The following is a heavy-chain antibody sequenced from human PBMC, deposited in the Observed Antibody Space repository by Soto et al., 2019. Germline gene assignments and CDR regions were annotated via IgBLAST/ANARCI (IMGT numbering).Heavy chain of an antibody. D-gene: IGHD6-19*01. V-gene: IGHV4-34*01. CDR2: INHSGST. Sequence: QVQLQQWGAGLLKPSETLSLTCAVYGGSFSGYYWSWIRQPPGKGLEWIGEINHSGSTNYNPSLTSRVTISVDTSKNQFSLKLSSVPAADTAVYYCARKLSSGWYVDYWGQGTPVTVSS. J-gene: IGHJ4*02. CDR3: ARKLSSGWYVDY. CDR1: GGSFSGYY.